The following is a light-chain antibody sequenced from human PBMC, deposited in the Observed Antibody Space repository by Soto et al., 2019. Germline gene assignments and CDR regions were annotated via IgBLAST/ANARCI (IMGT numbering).Light chain of an antibody. J-gene: IGKJ1*01. V-gene: IGKV3-15*01. Sequence: DIEMPPSPPILPVSPGEGATLSCRARQRISTNLAWYQHIPGQAPRLLFVSSSRRPSDVPARFSGSGSGTDFTLTISSLQSEDSAFYYCQQYNNLPPTFGQGTKVDIK. CDR1: QRISTN. CDR2: SSS. CDR3: QQYNNLPPT.